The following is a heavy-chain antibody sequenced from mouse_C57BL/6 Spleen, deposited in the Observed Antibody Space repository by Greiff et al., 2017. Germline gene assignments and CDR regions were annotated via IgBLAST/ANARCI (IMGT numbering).Heavy chain of an antibody. V-gene: IGHV5-4*01. CDR2: ISDGGSYT. D-gene: IGHD1-1*01. CDR3: ARARSHYDGSRPGDMDY. CDR1: GFTFSSYA. J-gene: IGHJ4*01. Sequence: EVQLVESGGGLVKPGGSLKLSCAASGFTFSSYAMSWVRQTPEKRLEWVATISDGGSYTYYPDNVKGRFTISRDNAKDNLYLQMSHLKSEDTAMYYCARARSHYDGSRPGDMDYWGQGTSVTVSS.